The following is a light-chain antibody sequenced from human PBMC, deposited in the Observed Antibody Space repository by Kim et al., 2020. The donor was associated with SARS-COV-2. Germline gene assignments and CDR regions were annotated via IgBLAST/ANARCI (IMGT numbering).Light chain of an antibody. CDR2: GTS. Sequence: EIVLTQSPGTLSLSPGESATLSCRTSQSVSSNNFAWYQQKPGQAPRLLIYGTSSRATGIPDRFSGSGSGTDFTLTISGLQSEDFAVYYCQQYNTWPPYTFGQGTKLEI. V-gene: IGKV3-20*01. CDR3: QQYNTWPPYT. CDR1: QSVSSNN. J-gene: IGKJ2*01.